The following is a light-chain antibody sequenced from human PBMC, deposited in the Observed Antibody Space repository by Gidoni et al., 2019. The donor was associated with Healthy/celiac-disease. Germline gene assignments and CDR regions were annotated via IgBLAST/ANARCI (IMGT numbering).Light chain of an antibody. CDR1: QSISSW. V-gene: IGKV1-5*03. Sequence: DIQMTRSPSTLSASVGDRVTITCRASQSISSWLAWYQQKPGKAPKLLIYKASSLESGVPSRFSGSGSGTEFTLTISSLQPDDFATYYCQQYNSYPITFGQXTRLEIK. CDR3: QQYNSYPIT. J-gene: IGKJ5*01. CDR2: KAS.